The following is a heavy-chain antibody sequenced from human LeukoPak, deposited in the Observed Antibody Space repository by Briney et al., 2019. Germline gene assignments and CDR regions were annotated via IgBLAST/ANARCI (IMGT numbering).Heavy chain of an antibody. V-gene: IGHV1-2*02. Sequence: ASVKVSCKASGYTFTGYYMHWVRQAPGQGLEWMGWINPNSGGTNYAQKFQGRVTMTRDTSISTAYMELSRLRSDDTAVYYCARGRERYCSSTSCPFYYYYMDVWGKGTTVTVSS. J-gene: IGHJ6*03. D-gene: IGHD2-2*01. CDR3: ARGRERYCSSTSCPFYYYYMDV. CDR1: GYTFTGYY. CDR2: INPNSGGT.